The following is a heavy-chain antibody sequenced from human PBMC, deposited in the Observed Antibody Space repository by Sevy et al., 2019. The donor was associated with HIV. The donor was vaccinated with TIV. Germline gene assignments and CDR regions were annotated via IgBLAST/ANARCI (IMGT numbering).Heavy chain of an antibody. D-gene: IGHD1-26*01. CDR3: AIVFVGATLFAFDI. V-gene: IGHV3-48*02. CDR1: GFTFSSYS. CDR2: ISSSSSTI. J-gene: IGHJ3*02. Sequence: GGSLRLSCAASGFTFSSYSMNWVRQAPGKGLEWVSYISSSSSTIYYEDSVKGRFSISRDNAKNSLYLQMNSLRDEDTAVYYCAIVFVGATLFAFDIWGQGTMVTVSS.